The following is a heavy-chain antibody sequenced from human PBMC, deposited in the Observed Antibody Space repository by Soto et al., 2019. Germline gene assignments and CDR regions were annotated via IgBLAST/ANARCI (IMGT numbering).Heavy chain of an antibody. V-gene: IGHV4-30-2*01. Sequence: SETLSLTCAVSGGSISSGGYSWSWIRQPPGKGLEWIGYIYHSGSTYYNPSLKSRVTISVDRSKNQFSLKLSSVTAADTAVYYCARGMTTVTTIDYWGQGTLVTVSS. CDR1: GGSISSGGYS. J-gene: IGHJ4*02. CDR3: ARGMTTVTTIDY. D-gene: IGHD4-4*01. CDR2: IYHSGST.